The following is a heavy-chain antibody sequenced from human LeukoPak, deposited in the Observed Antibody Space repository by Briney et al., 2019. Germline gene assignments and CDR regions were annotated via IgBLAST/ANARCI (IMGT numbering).Heavy chain of an antibody. V-gene: IGHV1-69*13. CDR3: ARDRVYATPYYYGMDV. J-gene: IGHJ6*02. D-gene: IGHD6-6*01. CDR1: GGTFSSYA. Sequence: GASVKVSCKASGGTFSSYAISWVRQAPGQGLEWMGGIIPIFGTANYAQKFQGRVTITADESTSTAYMELNSLRSEDTAVYYCARDRVYATPYYYGMDVWGQGTTVTVSS. CDR2: IIPIFGTA.